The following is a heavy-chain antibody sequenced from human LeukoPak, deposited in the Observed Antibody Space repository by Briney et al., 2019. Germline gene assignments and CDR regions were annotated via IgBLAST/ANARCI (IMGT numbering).Heavy chain of an antibody. V-gene: IGHV4-39*01. Sequence: PSETLSLTCTVSGGPISSSSYYWGWIRQPPGKGLEWIGSIYYSGSTYYNPSLKSRVTISVDTSKNQFSLKLSSVTAADMAVYYCARRGGVGDYGDSTFDYWGQGTLVTVSS. CDR3: ARRGGVGDYGDSTFDY. CDR2: IYYSGST. CDR1: GGPISSSSYY. D-gene: IGHD4-17*01. J-gene: IGHJ4*02.